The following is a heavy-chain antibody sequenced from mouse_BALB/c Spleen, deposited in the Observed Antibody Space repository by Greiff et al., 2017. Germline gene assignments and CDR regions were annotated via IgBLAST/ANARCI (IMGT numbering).Heavy chain of an antibody. CDR1: GFSLTSYG. Sequence: QVQLKESGPGLVAPSQSLSITCTVSGFSLTSYGVHWVRQPPGKGLEWLGVIWAGGSTNYNSALMSRLSISKDNSKSQVFLKMNSLQTDDTAMYYCAREGDYEDYAMDYWGQGTSVTVSS. CDR2: IWAGGST. CDR3: AREGDYEDYAMDY. V-gene: IGHV2-9*02. J-gene: IGHJ4*01. D-gene: IGHD2-4*01.